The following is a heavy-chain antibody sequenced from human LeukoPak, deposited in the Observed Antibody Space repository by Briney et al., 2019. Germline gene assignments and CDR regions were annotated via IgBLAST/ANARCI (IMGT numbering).Heavy chain of an antibody. CDR2: IRYDGSNK. D-gene: IGHD2-2*01. CDR3: AKDHCSSTSCYYFDY. CDR1: GFTFSSYG. Sequence: GGSLRLSCAASGFTFSSYGMHWVRQAPGKGLEWVAFIRYDGSNKYYADSVKGRFTISRDNSLYLQMNSLRAEDTAVYYCAKDHCSSTSCYYFDYWGQGTLVTVSS. J-gene: IGHJ4*02. V-gene: IGHV3-30*02.